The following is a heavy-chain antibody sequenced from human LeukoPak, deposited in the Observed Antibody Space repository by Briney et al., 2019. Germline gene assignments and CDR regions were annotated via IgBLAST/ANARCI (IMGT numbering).Heavy chain of an antibody. CDR3: ASGPRCSGGSCYYYYYMDV. J-gene: IGHJ6*03. D-gene: IGHD2-15*01. Sequence: SVEVSCKASGYTFTSYAMNWVRQAPGQGLEWMGGIIPIFGTANYAQKFQGRVTITADESTSTAYMELSSLRSEDTAVYYCASGPRCSGGSCYYYYYMDVWGKGTTVTVSS. CDR1: GYTFTSYA. CDR2: IIPIFGTA. V-gene: IGHV1-69*13.